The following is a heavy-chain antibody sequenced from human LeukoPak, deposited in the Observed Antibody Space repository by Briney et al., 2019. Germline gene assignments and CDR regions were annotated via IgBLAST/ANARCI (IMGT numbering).Heavy chain of an antibody. CDR2: IYYSGST. CDR1: GGSISSYY. D-gene: IGHD3-10*01. V-gene: IGHV4-59*01. Sequence: SETLSLTCTVCGGSISSYYWSWMRQPPGKGLEWIGYIYYSGSTNYNPSLKSRVTISVDTSKNQFSLKLSSVTAADTAVYYCARFIGEREKARNWFDPWGQGTLVTVSS. CDR3: ARFIGEREKARNWFDP. J-gene: IGHJ5*02.